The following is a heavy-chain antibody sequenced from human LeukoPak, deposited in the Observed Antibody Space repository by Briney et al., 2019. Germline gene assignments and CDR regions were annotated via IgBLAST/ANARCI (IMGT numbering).Heavy chain of an antibody. D-gene: IGHD3-16*01. CDR1: GFTFGTSA. V-gene: IGHV3-23*01. Sequence: PGGSLRLSCAASGFTFGTSAMSWVRQTPEKGLEWVSTTTSGDGSPYYADSVKGRFTISRDNSNNMLYLQMNSLRAEDTAVYYCTKRCAYYVDYWGRGIPVTVSS. J-gene: IGHJ4*02. CDR3: TKRCAYYVDY. CDR2: TTSGDGSP.